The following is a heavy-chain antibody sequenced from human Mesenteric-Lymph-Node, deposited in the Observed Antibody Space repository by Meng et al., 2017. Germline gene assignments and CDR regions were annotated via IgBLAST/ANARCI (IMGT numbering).Heavy chain of an antibody. J-gene: IGHJ4*02. CDR1: GGSINSYY. Sequence: GSLRLSCTVSGGSINSYYWSWIRQPPGKGLEWIGYIYYSGSTNYNPSLKSRVTISVDTSKNQFSLKLSSVTAADTAVYYCARAGGYASALGYWGQGTLVTVSS. D-gene: IGHD3-16*01. CDR3: ARAGGYASALGY. CDR2: IYYSGST. V-gene: IGHV4-59*01.